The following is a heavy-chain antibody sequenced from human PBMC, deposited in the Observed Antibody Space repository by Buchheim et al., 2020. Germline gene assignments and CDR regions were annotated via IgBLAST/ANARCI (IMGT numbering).Heavy chain of an antibody. J-gene: IGHJ5*02. CDR3: ARTHYSSGWIRKGYNWFDP. V-gene: IGHV4-34*01. CDR1: GGSFSGYY. Sequence: QVQLQQWGAGLLKPSETLSLTCAVYGGSFSGYYWSWIRQPPGKGLEWIGEINHSGSTNYNPSLKSRVTISVDTSKNQFSLKLSSVTAADTAVYYCARTHYSSGWIRKGYNWFDPWGQGTL. D-gene: IGHD6-19*01. CDR2: INHSGST.